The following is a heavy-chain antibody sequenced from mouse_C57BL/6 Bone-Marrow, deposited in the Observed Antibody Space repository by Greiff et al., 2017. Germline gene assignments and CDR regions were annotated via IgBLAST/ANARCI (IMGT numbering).Heavy chain of an antibody. CDR2: INYDGSST. Sequence: EVKLVESEGGLVQPGSSMKLSCTASGFPFSDYYMAWVRQVPEKGLEWVANINYDGSSTYYLEYLKSRFIISRDNARNILYQQMSSLKSEDTATYYCAKEGYYGFYAFDYWGHGATLPVFS. D-gene: IGHD1-1*02. J-gene: IGHJ2*01. V-gene: IGHV5-16*01. CDR1: GFPFSDYY. CDR3: AKEGYYGFYAFDY.